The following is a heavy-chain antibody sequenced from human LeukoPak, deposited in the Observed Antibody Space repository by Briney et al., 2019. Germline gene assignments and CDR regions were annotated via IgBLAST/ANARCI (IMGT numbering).Heavy chain of an antibody. CDR3: ARHLGLGSYFDY. Sequence: SETLSLTCAVSGYSISSGYYWGWIRQTPGKGVEWIGSIYHSGSTYYNPSLKSRVTISVDTSKNQFSLKLSSVTAADTAVYYCARHLGLGSYFDYWGQGTLVTVSS. J-gene: IGHJ4*02. CDR2: IYHSGST. V-gene: IGHV4-38-2*01. D-gene: IGHD7-27*01. CDR1: GYSISSGYY.